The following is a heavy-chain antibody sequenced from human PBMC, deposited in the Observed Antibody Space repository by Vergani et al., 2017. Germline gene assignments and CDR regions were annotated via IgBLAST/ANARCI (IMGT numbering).Heavy chain of an antibody. Sequence: QVQLQESGPGLVKPSETLSLTCTVSGDSVISTDYHWGWIRQPPRKGLEWIGSMDYSRSTSYNPSLESRISISFETPKNQFSLRLTSVTAADTAVYYCASKRGACRAAYCHSYDFWGPGTLVGVSS. CDR2: MDYSRST. J-gene: IGHJ4*02. D-gene: IGHD2-15*01. CDR3: ASKRGACRAAYCHSYDF. V-gene: IGHV4-39*01. CDR1: GDSVISTDYH.